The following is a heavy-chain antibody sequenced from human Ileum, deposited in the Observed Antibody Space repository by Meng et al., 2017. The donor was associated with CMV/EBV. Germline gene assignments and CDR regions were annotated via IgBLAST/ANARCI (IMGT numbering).Heavy chain of an antibody. V-gene: IGHV4-4*07. Sequence: QVQLQESGPGRVKPSXXLSLTCTVSGDSITSFYWSWIRQPAGKALEWIGRIYHGGSTNYNPSLKSRVTLSVDTSKNQFSMRLTSVTAADTAVYYCARGPGGFGDFNFDYWGQGTLVTVSS. CDR3: ARGPGGFGDFNFDY. CDR1: GDSITSFY. J-gene: IGHJ4*02. D-gene: IGHD3-16*01. CDR2: IYHGGST.